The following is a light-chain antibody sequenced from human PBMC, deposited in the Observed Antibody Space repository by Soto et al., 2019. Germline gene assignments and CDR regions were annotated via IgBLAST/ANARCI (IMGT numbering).Light chain of an antibody. V-gene: IGLV2-11*01. Sequence: QSALTQPRSVSGSPGQSVTISCTGTNSDVGGYNYVSWYQQHPGKAPKFMIYDVSKRPSGVPDRFSGSRSGNTASLTISGLQAEDEADYYCCSYAGGSVVFGTGTKLTVL. CDR3: CSYAGGSVV. CDR2: DVS. CDR1: NSDVGGYNY. J-gene: IGLJ1*01.